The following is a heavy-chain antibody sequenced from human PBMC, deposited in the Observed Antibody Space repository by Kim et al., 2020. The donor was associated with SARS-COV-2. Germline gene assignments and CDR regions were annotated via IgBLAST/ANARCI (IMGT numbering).Heavy chain of an antibody. CDR2: INSDGSST. CDR3: ARDRPSQNGDYSLDY. Sequence: GGSLRLSCAASGFTFSSYWMHWVRQAPGKGLVWVSRINSDGSSTSYADSVKGRFTISRDNAKNTLYLQMNSLRAEDTAVYYCARDRPSQNGDYSLDYWGQGTLVTVSS. V-gene: IGHV3-74*01. D-gene: IGHD4-17*01. CDR1: GFTFSSYW. J-gene: IGHJ4*02.